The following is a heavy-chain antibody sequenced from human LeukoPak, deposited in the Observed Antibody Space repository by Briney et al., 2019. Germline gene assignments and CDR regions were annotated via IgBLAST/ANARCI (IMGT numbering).Heavy chain of an antibody. D-gene: IGHD2-2*02. CDR2: INPNSGGT. V-gene: IGHV1-2*02. CDR3: AYCSSTSCYSFDY. Sequence: ASVKVSCKASGYTFTGYYMHWVRQAPGQGLERMGWINPNSGGTNYAQKFQGRVTMTRDTSISTAYMELSRLRSDDTAVYYCAYCSSTSCYSFDYWGQGTLVTVSS. J-gene: IGHJ4*02. CDR1: GYTFTGYY.